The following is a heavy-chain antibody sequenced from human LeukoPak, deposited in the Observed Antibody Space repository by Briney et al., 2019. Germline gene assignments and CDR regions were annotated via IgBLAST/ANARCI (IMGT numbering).Heavy chain of an antibody. CDR3: AKYGSPFPK. J-gene: IGHJ4*02. Sequence: GGSLRLSCSASGFTFSSYAMSWVRQAPGKGLEWVSAISGSGYSTYYTDSVKGRFTISRDNSKNTLYLQMNSLRAGDTAVYYCAKYGSPFPKWGQGTLVTVSS. V-gene: IGHV3-23*01. CDR2: ISGSGYST. CDR1: GFTFSSYA. D-gene: IGHD6-6*01.